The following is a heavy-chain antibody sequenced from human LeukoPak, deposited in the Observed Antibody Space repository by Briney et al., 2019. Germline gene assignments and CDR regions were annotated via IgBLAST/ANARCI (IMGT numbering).Heavy chain of an antibody. V-gene: IGHV3-23*01. CDR2: ISGSGGST. J-gene: IGHJ4*02. CDR3: ARDWYGSTWTWDGDY. CDR1: GFTFSSYA. Sequence: GGSLRLSCAASGFTFSSYAMSWVRQAPGKGLEWVSAISGSGGSTYYADSVKGRFAISRDNSKNTLYLQMNSLRAEDTAVYYCARDWYGSTWTWDGDYWGQGTLVTVSS. D-gene: IGHD6-13*01.